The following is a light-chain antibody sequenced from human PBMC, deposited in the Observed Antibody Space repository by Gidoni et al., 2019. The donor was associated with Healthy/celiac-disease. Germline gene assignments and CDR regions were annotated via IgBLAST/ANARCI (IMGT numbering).Light chain of an antibody. V-gene: IGKV3-15*01. J-gene: IGKJ1*01. Sequence: EIVMTQSPATVSVSPGERATLACSASQSVSSNLAWYQQKPGQAPRLLIAGASPRATGLPARFSASWSGKEFTLPTSSLQSEEFAVYSCQQYNNWPPTFGQGTKVEIK. CDR2: GAS. CDR3: QQYNNWPPT. CDR1: QSVSSN.